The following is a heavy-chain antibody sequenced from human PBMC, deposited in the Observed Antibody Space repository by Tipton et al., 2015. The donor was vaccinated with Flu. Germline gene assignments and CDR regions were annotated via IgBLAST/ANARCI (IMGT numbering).Heavy chain of an antibody. V-gene: IGHV1-69*01. CDR2: IIPIFGIA. J-gene: IGHJ6*02. CDR3: ARDLVGGSPNCYYYYGMDV. Sequence: QVQLVQSGAEVKKPGSSVKVSCKASGGTFSSYAISWVRQAPGQGLEWMGGIIPIFGIANYAQKFQGRVTITADESTSTAYMELSSLRSEDTAVYYCARDLVGGSPNCYYYYGMDVWGQGTTVTVSS. D-gene: IGHD1-26*01. CDR1: GGTFSSYA.